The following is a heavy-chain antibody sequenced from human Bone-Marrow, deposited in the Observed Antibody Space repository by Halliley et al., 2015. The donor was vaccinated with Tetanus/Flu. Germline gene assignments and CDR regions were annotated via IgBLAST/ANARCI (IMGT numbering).Heavy chain of an antibody. D-gene: IGHD3-10*01. V-gene: IGHV3-23*01. Sequence: SLRLSCAASGFTFSDYAMSWVRQAPGKGLEWVSAIGISNTYYADSVKGRFTIFRDNSKNTLYLEMESLRAEDTALYYCAKDEVVGVLRGVIPPYPFDYWGQGTLVTVSS. CDR1: GFTFSDYA. J-gene: IGHJ4*02. CDR3: AKDEVVGVLRGVIPPYPFDY. CDR2: IGISNT.